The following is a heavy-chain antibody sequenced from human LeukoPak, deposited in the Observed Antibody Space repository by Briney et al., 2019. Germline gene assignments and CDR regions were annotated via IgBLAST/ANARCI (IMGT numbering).Heavy chain of an antibody. CDR3: AKDNRWGRGYYSLDY. CDR1: GFTFSSYE. CDR2: ISSSGSTI. Sequence: PGGSLRLSCAASGFTFSSYEMNWVRQATGKGLGWVSYISSSGSTIYADSVKGRFTISRDNAKNSLYLQMNSLRAEDTAVYYCAKDNRWGRGYYSLDYWGQGTLVTVSS. J-gene: IGHJ4*02. V-gene: IGHV3-48*03. D-gene: IGHD3-22*01.